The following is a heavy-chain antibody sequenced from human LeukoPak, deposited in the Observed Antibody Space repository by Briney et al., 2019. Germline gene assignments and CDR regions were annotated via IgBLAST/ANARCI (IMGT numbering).Heavy chain of an antibody. CDR1: GFTFSRYL. V-gene: IGHV3-74*01. Sequence: PGGSLRLSCTASGFTFSRYLMHWVRQAPGKGLVGVSRINGDGTITTYADSVKGRFTVSRDNAKNTLYLQMNSLRAEDTAVYYCASETYCYGSGSYYKGQFWGQGTLVAVSS. CDR2: INGDGTIT. D-gene: IGHD3-10*01. J-gene: IGHJ4*02. CDR3: ASETYCYGSGSYYKGQF.